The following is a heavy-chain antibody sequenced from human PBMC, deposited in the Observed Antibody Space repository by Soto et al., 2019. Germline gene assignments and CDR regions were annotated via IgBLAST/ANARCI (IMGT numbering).Heavy chain of an antibody. CDR1: GGTFSSYT. CDR2: IIPILGIA. D-gene: IGHD3-3*01. V-gene: IGHV1-69*04. CDR3: ARELLLRTIFGVDTNGNYYYYYMDV. J-gene: IGHJ6*03. Sequence: ASVKVSCKASGGTFSSYTISWVRQAPGQGLEWMGRIIPILGIANYAQKFQGRVTITADKSTSTAYMELSSLRSEDTAVYYCARELLLRTIFGVDTNGNYYYYYMDVWGKGTTVTVSS.